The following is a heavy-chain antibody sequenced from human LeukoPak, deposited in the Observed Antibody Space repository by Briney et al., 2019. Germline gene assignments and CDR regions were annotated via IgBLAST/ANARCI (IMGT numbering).Heavy chain of an antibody. J-gene: IGHJ4*02. CDR2: IKEDGSEK. CDR1: GLTFSSYW. D-gene: IGHD6-6*01. CDR3: ARGEHSSFDY. V-gene: IGHV3-7*01. Sequence: GGSLRLSCAASGLTFSSYWMNWVRQAPGKGLAWVANIKEDGSEKYYVDSEKGRFTISRDNAKNSLYLQMNSLRAEDTAVYYCARGEHSSFDYWGQGTLVTVSS.